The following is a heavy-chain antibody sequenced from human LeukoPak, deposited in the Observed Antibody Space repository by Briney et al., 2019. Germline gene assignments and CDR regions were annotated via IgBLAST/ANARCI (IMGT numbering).Heavy chain of an antibody. CDR2: ISSSGSTI. CDR3: ARGTVAGQTHPYYYYYGMDV. CDR1: GFTFSDYY. Sequence: GGSLRLSCAASGFTFSDYYMSWIRQAPGKALEWVSYISSSGSTIHYADSVKGRFTISRDNSKNTLYLQMNSLRAEDTAVYYCARGTVAGQTHPYYYYYGMDVWGQGTTVTVSS. V-gene: IGHV3-11*04. D-gene: IGHD6-19*01. J-gene: IGHJ6*02.